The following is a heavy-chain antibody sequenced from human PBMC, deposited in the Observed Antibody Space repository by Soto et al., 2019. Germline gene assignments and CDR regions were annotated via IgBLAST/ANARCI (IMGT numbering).Heavy chain of an antibody. CDR2: INYRGST. V-gene: IGHV4-31*03. D-gene: IGHD2-15*01. CDR3: ARDAPGVAPY. Sequence: QVQLQVSGRGLVRPSQTLSLICTVSGGSINSGDSYWNWIRQHPEKGLEWIGYINYRGSTFYNPSLKSRIIISVDTSKNQFSLKLSSVTAADTAVYYCARDAPGVAPYWGQGTLVTVSS. CDR1: GGSINSGDSY. J-gene: IGHJ4*02.